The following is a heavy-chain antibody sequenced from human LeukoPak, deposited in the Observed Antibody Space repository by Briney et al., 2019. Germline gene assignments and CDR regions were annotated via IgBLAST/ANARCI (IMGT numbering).Heavy chain of an antibody. CDR1: GFPVSGSY. V-gene: IGHV3-66*02. J-gene: IGHJ4*02. CDR3: ARGTISGAADPFDY. D-gene: IGHD3-3*01. CDR2: IYSDGAT. Sequence: GGSLRLSCAASGFPVSGSYLSWVRQAPGKGLEWVSVIYSDGATHYTDSARGRFTISRDNSKNTLHLQMNSLRVEDTAVYYCARGTISGAADPFDYWGQGTLVTVSS.